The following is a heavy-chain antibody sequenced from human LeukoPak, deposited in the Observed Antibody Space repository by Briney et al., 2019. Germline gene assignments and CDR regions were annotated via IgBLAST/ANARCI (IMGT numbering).Heavy chain of an antibody. CDR1: GFTFDDYG. CDR3: AKAPGSGWYENAFDV. V-gene: IGHV3-9*01. D-gene: IGHD6-19*01. J-gene: IGHJ3*01. Sequence: PGGSLRLSCAASGFTFDDYGMHWVRQAPGKGLEWVSGISWNGGSVAYADSVKGRFTISRDNAKNSLNLQMNSLRGEDTALYYCAKAPGSGWYENAFDVWGQGTMVTVSS. CDR2: ISWNGGSV.